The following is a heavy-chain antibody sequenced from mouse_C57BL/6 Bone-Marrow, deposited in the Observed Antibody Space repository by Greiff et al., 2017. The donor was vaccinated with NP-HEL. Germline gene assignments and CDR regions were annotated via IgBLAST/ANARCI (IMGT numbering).Heavy chain of an antibody. D-gene: IGHD1-1*01. V-gene: IGHV7-1*01. CDR1: GFTFSDFY. CDR2: SRNKANDYTT. Sequence: EVKLVESGGGLVQSGRSLRLSCATSGFTFSDFYMEWVRQAPGKGLEWIAASRNKANDYTTEYSASVKGRFIVSRDTSQSILYLQMNALRAEDTAIYYCARDAPYYYDRGGAMDYWGQGTSVTVSS. J-gene: IGHJ4*01. CDR3: ARDAPYYYDRGGAMDY.